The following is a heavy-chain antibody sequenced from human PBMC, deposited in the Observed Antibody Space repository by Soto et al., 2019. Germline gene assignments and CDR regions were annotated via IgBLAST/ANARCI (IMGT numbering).Heavy chain of an antibody. CDR3: ARHPDSLPTYYFDY. Sequence: SETLSLTCTVSGGSISSYYWSWIRQPPGKGLEWIGYIYYSGSTNYNPSLKGRVTISVDTSKNQFSLKLSSVTAADTAVYYCARHPDSLPTYYFDYWGQGTLVTVSS. CDR1: GGSISSYY. V-gene: IGHV4-59*08. J-gene: IGHJ4*02. D-gene: IGHD2-21*01. CDR2: IYYSGST.